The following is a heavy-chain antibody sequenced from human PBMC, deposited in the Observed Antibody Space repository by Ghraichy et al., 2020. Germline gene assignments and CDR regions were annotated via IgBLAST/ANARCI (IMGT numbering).Heavy chain of an antibody. V-gene: IGHV3-7*01. J-gene: IGHJ4*02. CDR2: INQDGGET. D-gene: IGHD4-17*01. CDR1: GFTFSSYW. CDR3: ARNDRDYGDYGNDY. Sequence: WGSLRLSCAASGFTFSSYWMAWIRQAPGKGLEWLANINQDGGETYYVDSVKGRFTISRDNAKKSLYLQMNSLRVEDTAVYYCARNDRDYGDYGNDYWGQGTLVTVSS.